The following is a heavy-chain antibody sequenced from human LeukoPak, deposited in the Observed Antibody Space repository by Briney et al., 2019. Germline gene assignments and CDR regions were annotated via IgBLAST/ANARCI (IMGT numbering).Heavy chain of an antibody. J-gene: IGHJ1*01. CDR2: IYATRTT. CDR1: GGSISGYF. CDR3: AREGGGCNRCLD. Sequence: SETPSLTCTVSGGSISGYFWSWIRQPARKGLEWKGRIYATRTTNYDPALKSRVTMSVDTSKNQFSLHLTSVTAADTAVYYCAREGGGCNRCLDWGQGTLVTVCS. V-gene: IGHV4-4*07. D-gene: IGHD1-14*01.